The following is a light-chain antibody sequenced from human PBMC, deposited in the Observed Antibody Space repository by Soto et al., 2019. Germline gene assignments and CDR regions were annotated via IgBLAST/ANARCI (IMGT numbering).Light chain of an antibody. CDR2: DAS. J-gene: IGKJ5*01. V-gene: IGKV1-33*01. CDR1: QNITNY. Sequence: DMQMTQSLASVSASVGDRVTITCQASQNITNYLNWYQQKPGRAPKLLIYDASNLEAGVPSRFRGSGSGTDFTFTISRLQPEDIATYYCQQYENLPTFGQGTRLEI. CDR3: QQYENLPT.